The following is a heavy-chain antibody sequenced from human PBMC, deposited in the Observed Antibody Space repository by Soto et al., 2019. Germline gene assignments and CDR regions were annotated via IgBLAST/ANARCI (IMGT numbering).Heavy chain of an antibody. Sequence: SETLSLTCTVSGDSISSNNYYRGWVRQPPGKGLEWIGTFYYGGSTYYNPSLKSRVIISVDTSKNQFSLTLTSVTVADTAVYYCATINRPWLAYDYWGQGALVTVSS. CDR3: ATINRPWLAYDY. D-gene: IGHD6-19*01. V-gene: IGHV4-39*01. CDR2: FYYGGST. CDR1: GDSISSNNYY. J-gene: IGHJ4*02.